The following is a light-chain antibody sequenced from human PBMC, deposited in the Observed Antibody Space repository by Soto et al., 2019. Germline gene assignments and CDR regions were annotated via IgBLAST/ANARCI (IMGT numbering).Light chain of an antibody. CDR2: GAS. CDR3: QQYSNWPLLS. J-gene: IGKJ4*01. V-gene: IGKV3-15*01. Sequence: IGNTQSPSTVSVSPGERATLSCRASQSVDINLAWYQKKAGQAPRLLIYGASTRATAIPARFSGSGSGTDFTLTISSLEPEDFVVYYCQQYSNWPLLSFGGGTKVDIK. CDR1: QSVDIN.